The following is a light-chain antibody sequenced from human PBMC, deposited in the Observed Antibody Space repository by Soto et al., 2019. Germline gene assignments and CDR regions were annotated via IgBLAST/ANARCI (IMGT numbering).Light chain of an antibody. J-gene: IGKJ3*01. CDR2: GAF. CDR3: QQYGSSSFA. V-gene: IGKV3-20*01. CDR1: QSISSTY. Sequence: EIVLTQSPGTLSVSPGERATLFCRARQSISSTYLAWYQKKPGQAPRLLLYGAFNRATGIPDRFSGSGSGTDFTLTISRLEPEDCAFYYCQQYGSSSFAFGLGTKVEIK.